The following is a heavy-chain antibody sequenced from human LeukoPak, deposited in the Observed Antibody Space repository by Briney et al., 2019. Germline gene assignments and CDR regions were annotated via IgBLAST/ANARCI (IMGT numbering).Heavy chain of an antibody. V-gene: IGHV1-69*05. CDR1: GGTFSSYA. CDR3: ARDREGCYDSSGCPSDAFDI. Sequence: ASVKVSCKASGGTFSSYAISWVRQAPGQGLEWMGGIIPIFGTANYAQKFQGRVTMTTDTSTSTAYMELRSLRSDDTAVYYCARDREGCYDSSGCPSDAFDIWGQGTMVTVSS. D-gene: IGHD3-22*01. CDR2: IIPIFGTA. J-gene: IGHJ3*02.